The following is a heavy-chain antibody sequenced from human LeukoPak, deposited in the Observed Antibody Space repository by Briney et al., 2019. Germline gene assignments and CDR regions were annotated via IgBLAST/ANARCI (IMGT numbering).Heavy chain of an antibody. CDR1: GYTFTGYY. D-gene: IGHD6-13*01. CDR2: INPNSGGT. J-gene: IGHJ4*02. V-gene: IGHV1-2*02. Sequence: ASVKASCKASGYTFTGYYMHWVRQAPGQGLEWMGWINPNSGGTNYAQKFQGRVTMTRDTSISTAYMELSRLRSDDTAVYYCARGRYSSSWWSYYFDYWGQGTLVTVSS. CDR3: ARGRYSSSWWSYYFDY.